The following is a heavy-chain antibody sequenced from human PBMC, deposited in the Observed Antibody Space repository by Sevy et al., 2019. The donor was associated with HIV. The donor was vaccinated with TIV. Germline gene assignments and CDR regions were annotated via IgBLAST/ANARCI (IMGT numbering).Heavy chain of an antibody. CDR3: AKDLEYYGSGTSYYFDY. V-gene: IGHV3-30*02. CDR1: GFTFSSYG. CDR2: IRYDGSNK. J-gene: IGHJ4*02. D-gene: IGHD3-10*01. Sequence: GGSLRLSCAASGFTFSSYGMHWVRQAPGKGLEWVAFIRYDGSNKYYADSVKGRFTISRDNSNNTLYLQMNSLRAEDTAVYYCAKDLEYYGSGTSYYFDYWGQGTLVTVSS.